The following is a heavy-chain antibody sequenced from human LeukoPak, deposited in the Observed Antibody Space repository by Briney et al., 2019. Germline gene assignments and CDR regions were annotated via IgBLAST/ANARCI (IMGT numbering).Heavy chain of an antibody. CDR2: ISAYNGNT. D-gene: IGHD5-18*01. CDR1: GYTFTSYG. J-gene: IGHJ4*02. V-gene: IGHV1-18*01. Sequence: GASVKVSCKASGYTFTSYGISWVRQAPGQGLEGMGWISAYNGNTNYAQKLQGRATMTTDTSTSTAYMELRSLRSDDTAVYYCARDGAPLDHSDSSDYWGQGTLVTVSS. CDR3: ARDGAPLDHSDSSDY.